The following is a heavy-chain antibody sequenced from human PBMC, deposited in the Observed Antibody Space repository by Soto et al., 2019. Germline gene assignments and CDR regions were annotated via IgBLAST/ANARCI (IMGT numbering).Heavy chain of an antibody. D-gene: IGHD2-2*01. CDR1: GYTLTKLS. CDR3: ATGSVVVVPAAKRRAFDI. J-gene: IGHJ3*02. Sequence: ASVNGASKVSGYTLTKLSMHWVRQAPGKGLEWMGGFDPEDGETIYAQKFQGRVTMTEDTSTDTAYMELSSLRSEDTAVYYCATGSVVVVPAAKRRAFDIWGQGTMVTVSS. V-gene: IGHV1-24*01. CDR2: FDPEDGET.